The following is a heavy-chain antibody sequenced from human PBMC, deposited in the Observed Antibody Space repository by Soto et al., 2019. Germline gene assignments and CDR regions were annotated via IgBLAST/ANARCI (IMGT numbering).Heavy chain of an antibody. CDR3: AKSDSGYSYGYGDPYKH. CDR1: GFTFSSYA. CDR2: ISGSGGST. D-gene: IGHD5-18*01. V-gene: IGHV3-23*01. J-gene: IGHJ1*01. Sequence: PGGSLRLSCAASGFTFSSYAMSWVRQAPGKGLEWVSAISGSGGSTYYADSVKGRFTISRDNSKNTLYLQMNSLRAEDTAVYYCAKSDSGYSYGYGDPYKHWGQGTLVTVSS.